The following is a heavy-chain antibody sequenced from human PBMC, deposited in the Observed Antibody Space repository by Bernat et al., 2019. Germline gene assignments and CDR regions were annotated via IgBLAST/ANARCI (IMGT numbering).Heavy chain of an antibody. Sequence: EVQLVESGGGLVQPGGSLRLSCAASGFTFSSYWMHWVRQAPGKGLVWVSRINSDGSSTSYADSVEGRFTISRDNAKSTVNLQMNSLRAEDTAVYYCARDGGNYWGWFDPWGQGTLVTVSS. J-gene: IGHJ5*02. CDR1: GFTFSSYW. CDR2: INSDGSST. D-gene: IGHD1-26*01. CDR3: ARDGGNYWGWFDP. V-gene: IGHV3-74*01.